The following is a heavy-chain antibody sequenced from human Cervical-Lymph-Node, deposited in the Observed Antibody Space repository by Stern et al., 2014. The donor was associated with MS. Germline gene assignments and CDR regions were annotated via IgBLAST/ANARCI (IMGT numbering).Heavy chain of an antibody. J-gene: IGHJ5*02. Sequence: QLQLQESGPGLVKPSETLSLTCTVSGGSISSSSYYWGWIRQPPGKGLEWIGSIYYSGSTYYNPSLKSRVTISVDTSQNQFSLKRSSVTAADTAVYYCARSMVRGVIGIFDPWGQGTLVTVSS. CDR1: GGSISSSSYY. D-gene: IGHD3-10*01. CDR3: ARSMVRGVIGIFDP. CDR2: IYYSGST. V-gene: IGHV4-39*01.